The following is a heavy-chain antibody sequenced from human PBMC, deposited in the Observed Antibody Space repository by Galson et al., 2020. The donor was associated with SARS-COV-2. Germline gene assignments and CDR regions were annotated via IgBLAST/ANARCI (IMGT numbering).Heavy chain of an antibody. CDR2: FDPEDGET. CDR3: ATAPAVVVPAASSRDNWFDP. D-gene: IGHD2-2*01. V-gene: IGHV1-24*01. Sequence: ASVKVSCKVSGYTLTELSMHWVRQAPGKGLEWMGGFDPEDGETIYAQKFQGRVTMTEDTSTDTAYMELSSLRSEDTAVYYCATAPAVVVPAASSRDNWFDPWGQGTRVTVSS. CDR1: GYTLTELS. J-gene: IGHJ5*02.